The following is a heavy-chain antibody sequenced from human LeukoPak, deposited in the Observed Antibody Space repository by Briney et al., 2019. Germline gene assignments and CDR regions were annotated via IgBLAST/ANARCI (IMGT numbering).Heavy chain of an antibody. V-gene: IGHV1-69*04. CDR3: ARVDAQVATYDAFDI. J-gene: IGHJ3*02. CDR1: GGTFSSYA. Sequence: SVKVSCKASGGTFSSYAISWVRQAPGQGLEWMGRIIPILGIANYAQKFQGRVTITADKSTSTAYMELKSLRSDDTAVYYCARVDAQVATYDAFDIWGQGTMVTVSS. D-gene: IGHD5-12*01. CDR2: IIPILGIA.